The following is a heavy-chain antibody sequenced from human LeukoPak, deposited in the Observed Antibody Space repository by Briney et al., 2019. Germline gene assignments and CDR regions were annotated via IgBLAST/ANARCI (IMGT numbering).Heavy chain of an antibody. CDR1: GFTFSSYW. CDR2: INSDGSST. J-gene: IGHJ4*02. D-gene: IGHD5-18*01. CDR3: ARVKGGYSYGSRSVWGGFGY. V-gene: IGHV3-74*01. Sequence: GGSLTLSCAASGFTFSSYWMHWVRHAPGKGLVWVSRINSDGSSTTYADSVKGRFTISRDNAKNTLYLQMNTLRAEDTAVYYCARVKGGYSYGSRSVWGGFGYWGQGTLVTVSS.